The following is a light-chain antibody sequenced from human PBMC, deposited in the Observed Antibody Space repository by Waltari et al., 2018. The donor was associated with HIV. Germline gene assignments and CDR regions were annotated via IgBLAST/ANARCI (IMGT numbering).Light chain of an antibody. CDR3: HQYFSDPFT. CDR2: GGF. Sequence: DIPMTQLPSSLSASVGDRVTIPCRATQDIGNSVSWYQQRPGKVPKLLVYGGFIRQRGVASRITGSGSGTDFSLTISSLQPEDFATYFCHQYFSDPFTFGGGTRVEI. V-gene: IGKV1-NL1*01. CDR1: QDIGNS. J-gene: IGKJ4*01.